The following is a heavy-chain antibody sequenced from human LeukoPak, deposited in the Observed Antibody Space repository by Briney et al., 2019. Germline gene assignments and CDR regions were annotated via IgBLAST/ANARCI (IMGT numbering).Heavy chain of an antibody. CDR3: ARRGGGRDYYYMDV. V-gene: IGHV5-51*01. CDR1: GYIFPNYW. J-gene: IGHJ6*03. Sequence: GESLKISCKGTGYIFPNYWLGWVRQMPGKGLEWMGFIYAGDSDTTYSPSFQGQVTISADKSINTVYLEWSNLKASDTATYYCARRGGGRDYYYMDVWGKGTTVTVSS. CDR2: IYAGDSDT. D-gene: IGHD3-16*01.